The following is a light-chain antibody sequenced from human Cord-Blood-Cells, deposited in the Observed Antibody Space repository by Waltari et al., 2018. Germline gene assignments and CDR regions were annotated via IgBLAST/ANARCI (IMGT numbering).Light chain of an antibody. V-gene: IGLV2-23*01. CDR1: SSDVGSYNL. CDR3: CSYAGSSTWE. CDR2: EGS. Sequence: QSALTQPASVSGSPGQSITISCTGPSSDVGSYNLVSWYQQHPGKAPKLMIYEGSKRPSGVSNRFSGSKSGNTASLTISGLQAEDEADYYCCSYAGSSTWEFGGGTKLTVL. J-gene: IGLJ3*02.